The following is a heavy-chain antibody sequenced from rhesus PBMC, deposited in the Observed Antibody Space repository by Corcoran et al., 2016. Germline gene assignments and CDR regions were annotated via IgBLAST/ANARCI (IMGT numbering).Heavy chain of an antibody. D-gene: IGHD2-39*01. V-gene: IGHV4-93*02. CDR2: MSGSGGSP. CDR3: ARSRGMSAINSLDV. CDR1: GGSISSSNW. J-gene: IGHJ5-2*02. Sequence: QVQLQESGPVVVKPSETLSLTCAVSGGSISSSNWWSWIRQSPGKGLEWMGGMSGSGGSPESNASLKSRVTISIDTSKNHFALRRSSVTAADTAVYYCARSRGMSAINSLDVWGRGVLVTVSS.